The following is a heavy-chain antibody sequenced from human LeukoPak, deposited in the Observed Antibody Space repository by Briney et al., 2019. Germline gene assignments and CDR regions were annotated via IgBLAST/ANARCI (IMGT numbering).Heavy chain of an antibody. Sequence: GASVKVSCKASGGTFSSYAISWVRQAPGQGLEWMGGIIPIFGTANYAQKFQGRVTITADKSTSTAYMELSSLRSEDTAVYYCASDILTGYPFRYYYYGMDVWGKGTTVTVSS. CDR3: ASDILTGYPFRYYYYGMDV. J-gene: IGHJ6*04. CDR2: IIPIFGTA. D-gene: IGHD3-9*01. V-gene: IGHV1-69*06. CDR1: GGTFSSYA.